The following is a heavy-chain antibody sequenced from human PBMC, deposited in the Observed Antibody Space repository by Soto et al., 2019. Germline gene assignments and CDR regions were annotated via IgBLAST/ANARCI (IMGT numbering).Heavy chain of an antibody. CDR3: ATTLDV. J-gene: IGHJ6*02. CDR2: ISSSSSHI. CDR1: GFTFSSYS. V-gene: IGHV3-21*01. Sequence: EVQLVESGGGLVKPGGSLRLSCAASGFTFSSYSMNWVRQAPGKGLEWVSCISSSSSHIYYADSVKGRFTISRDNAKNSLSLQLPSLSAEDTAVSSCATTLDVWGQGTTVTVSS.